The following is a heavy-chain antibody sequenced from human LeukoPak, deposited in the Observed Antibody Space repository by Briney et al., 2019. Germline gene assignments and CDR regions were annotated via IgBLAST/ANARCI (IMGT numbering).Heavy chain of an antibody. Sequence: GGSLRLSCAASGFTFSTYATSWVRQAPGKGLEWVSAIGGSGDFTYYAEYVRGRFTISRDNSEKTLYLQMNSLRAEDTAVYYCAKADRGWGVITKDWGQGTLVTVSS. CDR1: GFTFSTYA. CDR3: AKADRGWGVITKD. V-gene: IGHV3-23*01. D-gene: IGHD3-10*01. CDR2: IGGSGDFT. J-gene: IGHJ4*02.